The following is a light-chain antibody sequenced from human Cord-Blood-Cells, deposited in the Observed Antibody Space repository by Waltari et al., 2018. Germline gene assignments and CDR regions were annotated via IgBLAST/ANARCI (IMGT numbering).Light chain of an antibody. CDR1: QSVSSY. CDR3: QQRSNWPMYT. CDR2: DAS. V-gene: IGKV3-11*01. J-gene: IGKJ2*01. Sequence: EIVLTQSQATLSLSPGERANLACRASQSVSSYLAWYQQKPGQATRLLIYDASNRATGIPARFSGSGSGTDFTLTISSLEPEDFAVYYCQQRSNWPMYTFGQGTKLEIK.